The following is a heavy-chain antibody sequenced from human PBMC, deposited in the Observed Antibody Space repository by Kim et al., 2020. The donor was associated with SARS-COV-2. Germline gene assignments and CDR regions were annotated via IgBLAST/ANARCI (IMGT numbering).Heavy chain of an antibody. CDR3: ARQRDGYHDRSGYY. J-gene: IGHJ6*01. V-gene: IGHV4-39*01. D-gene: IGHD3-22*01. CDR2: MYYSGLT. Sequence: SETLSLNCSVSGGSINSTYYWGWIRQPPGKGLEWIGTMYYSGLTYYNPSLKSRAYISVDTSKNQFSLEVRSVTAADSAVYFCARQRDGYHDRSGYY. CDR1: GGSINSTYY.